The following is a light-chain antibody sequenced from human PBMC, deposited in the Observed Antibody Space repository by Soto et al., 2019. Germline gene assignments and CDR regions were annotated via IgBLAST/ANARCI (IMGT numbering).Light chain of an antibody. V-gene: IGLV2-14*01. Sequence: QSVLTQPASVSGSPGQSITISCTGTSSDVGGYNYVSWYQQQSGKAPKLMIHEVSNRPSGVSSRFSGSKSGNTTSLTISGLQAEEEADYYCSSYKSSSAYVFGIGNKVTVL. CDR3: SSYKSSSAYV. CDR2: EVS. J-gene: IGLJ1*01. CDR1: SSDVGGYNY.